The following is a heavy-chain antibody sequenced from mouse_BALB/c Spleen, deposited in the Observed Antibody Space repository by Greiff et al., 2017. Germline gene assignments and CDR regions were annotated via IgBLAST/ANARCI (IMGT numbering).Heavy chain of an antibody. V-gene: IGHV2-6-7*01. J-gene: IGHJ3*01. CDR1: GFSLTGYG. CDR2: IWGDGST. D-gene: IGHD1-1*01. CDR3: ARDGGSSPAWFAY. Sequence: VQVVESGPGLVAPSQSLSITCTVSGFSLTGYGVNWVRQPPGKGLEWLGMIWGDGSTDYNSALKSRLSISKDNSKSQVFLKMNSLQTDDTARYCCARDGGSSPAWFAYWGQGTLVTVSA.